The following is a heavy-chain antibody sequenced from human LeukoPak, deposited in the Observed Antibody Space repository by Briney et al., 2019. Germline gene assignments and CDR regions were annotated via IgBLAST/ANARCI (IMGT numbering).Heavy chain of an antibody. J-gene: IGHJ4*02. CDR1: GFTFSSYA. V-gene: IGHV3-30*04. CDR2: ISYDGRNK. D-gene: IGHD4-17*01. CDR3: AREDYGDYRYYFDY. Sequence: SGGSLRLSCAASGFTFSSYAMHWVRQAPGKGLEWVAVISYDGRNKYYADSVKGRFTISRDNSKNTLYLQMNSLRAEDTAVYYCAREDYGDYRYYFDYWGQGTLVTVSS.